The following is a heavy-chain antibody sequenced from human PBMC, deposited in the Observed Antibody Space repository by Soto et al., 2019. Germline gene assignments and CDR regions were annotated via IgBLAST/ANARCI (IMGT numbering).Heavy chain of an antibody. Sequence: PWGSLRLSCAASGFTFSSYSMNCVRQAPWKGLEWVACIGASGDITWYADSVKGRLSISRDNSKNTLYLQLNSLRFEDTAVYYCAKDDFTDRGDDYFDYWGPGTLVTVSS. D-gene: IGHD2-21*02. CDR3: AKDDFTDRGDDYFDY. CDR2: IGASGDIT. CDR1: GFTFSSYS. V-gene: IGHV3-23*01. J-gene: IGHJ4*02.